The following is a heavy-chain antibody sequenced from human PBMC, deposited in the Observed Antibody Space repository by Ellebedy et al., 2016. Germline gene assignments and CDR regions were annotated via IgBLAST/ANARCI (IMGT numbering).Heavy chain of an antibody. Sequence: SETLSLXXTVSGGSISSYSWSWFRQPPGKGLEWIGYIYYSGSTNYNPSLKSRVTISVDTSKNQFSLKLSSVTAADTAVYYCARWGYCSGGSCYGDWFDPWGQGTLVTVSS. D-gene: IGHD2-15*01. V-gene: IGHV4-59*01. J-gene: IGHJ5*02. CDR1: GGSISSYS. CDR3: ARWGYCSGGSCYGDWFDP. CDR2: IYYSGST.